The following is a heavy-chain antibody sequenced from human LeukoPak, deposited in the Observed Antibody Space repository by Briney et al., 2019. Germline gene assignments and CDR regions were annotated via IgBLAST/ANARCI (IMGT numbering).Heavy chain of an antibody. CDR3: ATGRAYSSVDY. J-gene: IGHJ4*02. CDR1: GGSISSYY. Sequence: SETLSLTCTVSGGSISSYYWSWIRQPPGKGLEWIGCIYYTGSTNYNPSLKSRVTISVDTSKNQFSLKLSSVAAADTAVYYCATGRAYSSVDYWGQGTLVTVPS. V-gene: IGHV4-59*01. CDR2: IYYTGST. D-gene: IGHD6-19*01.